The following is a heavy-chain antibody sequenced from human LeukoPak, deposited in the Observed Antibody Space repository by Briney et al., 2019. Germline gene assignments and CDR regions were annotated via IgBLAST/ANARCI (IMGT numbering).Heavy chain of an antibody. J-gene: IGHJ5*02. D-gene: IGHD6-13*01. CDR1: GGSLSSYY. V-gene: IGHV4-59*01. CDR2: IYYSGNT. Sequence: SETLSLTCTVSGGSLSSYYWSWIRQPPGKGLEWIGYIYYSGNTNYNPSLKSRVTISVDTSKNQFSLKLSSVTAADTAMYYCARKDVAAAAPFDPWGQGTLVTVSS. CDR3: ARKDVAAAAPFDP.